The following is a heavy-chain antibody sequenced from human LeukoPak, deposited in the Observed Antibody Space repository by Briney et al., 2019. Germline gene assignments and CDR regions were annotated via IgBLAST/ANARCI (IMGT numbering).Heavy chain of an antibody. CDR3: AKDIGSVAPYYFDY. J-gene: IGHJ4*02. D-gene: IGHD6-19*01. V-gene: IGHV3-9*01. CDR2: ISWNSGSI. CDR1: GFRFSSYA. Sequence: GGSLRLSCAASGFRFSSYAMSWVRQAPGKGLEWVSGISWNSGSIGYADSVKGRFTISRDNAKNSLYLQMNSLRAEDTALYYCAKDIGSVAPYYFDYWGQGTLVTVSS.